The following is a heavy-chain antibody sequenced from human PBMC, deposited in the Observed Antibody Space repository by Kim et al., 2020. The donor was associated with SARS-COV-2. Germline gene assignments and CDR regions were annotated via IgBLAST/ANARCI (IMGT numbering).Heavy chain of an antibody. CDR2: ISSSRSYI. D-gene: IGHD3-16*01. Sequence: GGSLRLSCAASGFTFSSYSMNWVRQAPGKGLEWVSSISSSRSYIYYADSAKGRFTISRDNAKNSLYLQMNSLRAEDTAVYYCARGGRWLDYWGQGTLVTVSS. CDR3: ARGGRWLDY. J-gene: IGHJ4*02. V-gene: IGHV3-21*01. CDR1: GFTFSSYS.